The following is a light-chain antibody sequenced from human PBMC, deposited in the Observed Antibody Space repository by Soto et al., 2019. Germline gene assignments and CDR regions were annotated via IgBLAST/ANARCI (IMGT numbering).Light chain of an antibody. CDR3: QQYNSYPWT. CDR2: DAS. J-gene: IGKJ1*01. CDR1: QSISSW. Sequence: DIQMTQSPSTLSASVGDRVTITCRASQSISSWLAWYQQKPGKAPKLLIYDASSLESGVPSRFSGSGSGTEFTLDISSLRRDDFATYYCQQYNSYPWTFGQGTKVEIK. V-gene: IGKV1-5*01.